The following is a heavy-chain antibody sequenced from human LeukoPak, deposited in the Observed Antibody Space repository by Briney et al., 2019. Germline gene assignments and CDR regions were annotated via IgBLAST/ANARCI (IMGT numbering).Heavy chain of an antibody. CDR2: ISGSSGST. J-gene: IGHJ4*02. CDR3: AKLGPGYCSVGTCYSRWYYFDS. V-gene: IGHV3-23*01. D-gene: IGHD2-15*01. Sequence: PGGSLRLSCAASGLTFSSYAMSWVRQAPGKGLEWVSAISGSSGSTYYADSVKGRFNISRDNSKRTLYLQMNSLRAEDTALYYCAKLGPGYCSVGTCYSRWYYFDSWGQGTLVTVSS. CDR1: GLTFSSYA.